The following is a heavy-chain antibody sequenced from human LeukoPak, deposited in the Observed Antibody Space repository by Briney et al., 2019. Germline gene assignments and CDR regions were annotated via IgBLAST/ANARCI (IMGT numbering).Heavy chain of an antibody. J-gene: IGHJ3*02. D-gene: IGHD2-15*01. V-gene: IGHV4-59*01. CDR3: ARDGGKYCSGGSCPVGDAFDI. CDR2: IYYSGST. CDR1: GGSISSYY. Sequence: PSETLSLTCTVSGGSISSYYWSWIRQPPGKGLEWIGYIYYSGSTNYNPSLKSRVTISVDTSKNQFSLKLSSVTAADTAVYYCARDGGKYCSGGSCPVGDAFDIWGQGTMVTVSS.